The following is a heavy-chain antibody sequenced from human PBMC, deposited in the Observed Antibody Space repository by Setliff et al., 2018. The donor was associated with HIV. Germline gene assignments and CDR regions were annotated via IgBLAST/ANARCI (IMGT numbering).Heavy chain of an antibody. CDR3: ARQNSGWGVGLYYFDY. CDR1: GGSISGHF. V-gene: IGHV4-59*08. J-gene: IGHJ4*02. Sequence: ASETLSLTCSVSGGSISGHFWSWIRQSPGKGLEWIGYIYGNGNTKYNRFLNSRVTMSVDTSKNQFSLKLSSVTAADTALYYCARQNSGWGVGLYYFDYWGQGTLVTVSS. D-gene: IGHD6-19*01. CDR2: IYGNGNT.